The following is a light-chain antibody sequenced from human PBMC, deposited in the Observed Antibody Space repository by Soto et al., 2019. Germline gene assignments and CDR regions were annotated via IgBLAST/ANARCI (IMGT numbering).Light chain of an antibody. Sequence: EIVLTQSPATLSLSPGERATLSCRASQSVSSYLAWYQQKPGQAPRLLIYDASNRATGIPARFSGSASATDFTLTISSLEPEDFAVYYCQQRSNWPITFGQGTRLEIK. CDR3: QQRSNWPIT. CDR2: DAS. V-gene: IGKV3-11*01. CDR1: QSVSSY. J-gene: IGKJ5*01.